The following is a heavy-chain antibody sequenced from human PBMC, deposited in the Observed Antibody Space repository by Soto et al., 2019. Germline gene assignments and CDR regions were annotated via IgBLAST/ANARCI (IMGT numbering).Heavy chain of an antibody. CDR2: INPNSGGT. J-gene: IGHJ6*02. Sequence: GASVKVSCKASGYTFTGYYMHWVRQAPGQGLEWMGWINPNSGGTNYAQKFQGWVTMTRDTSISTAYMELSRLRSDDTAVYYCARVSYQEPYYYGMDVWGQGTTVTVSS. CDR1: GYTFTGYY. D-gene: IGHD2-2*01. V-gene: IGHV1-2*04. CDR3: ARVSYQEPYYYGMDV.